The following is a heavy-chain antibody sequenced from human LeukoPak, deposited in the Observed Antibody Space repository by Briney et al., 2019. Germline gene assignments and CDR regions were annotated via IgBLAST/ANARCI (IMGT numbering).Heavy chain of an antibody. Sequence: SETLSLTCTVSGDSISNYFWSWIRQPPGKGLEWIGYMYYSGSTNYNPSLKSRVTISVDTSKNQFSLKLTSVTAADTAVYYCARTLLSRFDPWGQGTLVTVSS. J-gene: IGHJ5*02. D-gene: IGHD3-10*01. V-gene: IGHV4-59*01. CDR1: GDSISNYF. CDR3: ARTLLSRFDP. CDR2: MYYSGST.